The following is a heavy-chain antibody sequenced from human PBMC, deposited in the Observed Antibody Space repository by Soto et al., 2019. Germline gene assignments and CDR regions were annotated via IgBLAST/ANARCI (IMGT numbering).Heavy chain of an antibody. CDR2: ISAYNGNT. V-gene: IGHV1-18*01. CDR3: ACEGSRPYFYSGMHV. CDR1: GYTFTSYG. D-gene: IGHD1-26*01. J-gene: IGHJ6*02. Sequence: QVQLVQSGAEVKKPGASVKVSCKASGYTFTSYGFSWVRQAPGQGLEWMGWISAYNGNTNYAQKLQGRVTMTTDTSTSTASMELRSLRSDDTAVYYCACEGSRPYFYSGMHVWGQGTTVTVSS.